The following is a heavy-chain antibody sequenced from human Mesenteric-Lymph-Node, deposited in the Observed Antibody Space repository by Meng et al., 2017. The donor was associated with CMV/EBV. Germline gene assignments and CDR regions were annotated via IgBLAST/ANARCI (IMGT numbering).Heavy chain of an antibody. D-gene: IGHD2-2*01. V-gene: IGHV3-33*06. CDR3: AKDGPLDCSSTSCYLDY. J-gene: IGHJ4*02. CDR2: IWYDGSNK. Sequence: LTGAASGFTFSSYGMHWVRQAPGKGLEWVAVIWYDGSNKYYADSVKGRFTISRDNSKNTLYLQMNSLRAEDTAVYYCAKDGPLDCSSTSCYLDYWGQGTLVTVSS. CDR1: GFTFSSYG.